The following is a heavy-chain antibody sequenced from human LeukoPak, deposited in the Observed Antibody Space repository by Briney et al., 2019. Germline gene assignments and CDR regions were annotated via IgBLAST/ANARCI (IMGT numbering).Heavy chain of an antibody. V-gene: IGHV4-4*02. Sequence: SETLSPTCTVSLDSTTSNFWSWVRQPPGKGLEWIGEIHRNGSPNYNPSLQSRVTISIDRSRNQIVLELSSVTAADTAVYYCAREILGGFNPGAYWGQGTLVTVSS. CDR1: LDSTTSNF. CDR2: IHRNGSP. D-gene: IGHD1-14*01. J-gene: IGHJ4*02. CDR3: AREILGGFNPGAY.